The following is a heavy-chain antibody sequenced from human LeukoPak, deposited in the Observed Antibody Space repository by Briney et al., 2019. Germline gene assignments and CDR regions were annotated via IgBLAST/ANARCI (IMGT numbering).Heavy chain of an antibody. CDR3: AREATMVRGVISYYYGMDV. D-gene: IGHD3-10*01. V-gene: IGHV1-18*01. Sequence: RQAPGQGLEWMGWISAYNGNTNYAQKLQGRVTMTTDTSTSTAYMELRSLRSDDTAVYYCAREATMVRGVISYYYGMDVWGQGTTVTVSS. CDR2: ISAYNGNT. J-gene: IGHJ6*02.